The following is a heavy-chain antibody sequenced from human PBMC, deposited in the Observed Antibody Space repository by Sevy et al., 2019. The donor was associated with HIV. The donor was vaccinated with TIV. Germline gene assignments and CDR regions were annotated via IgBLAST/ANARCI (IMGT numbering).Heavy chain of an antibody. CDR2: LSTSGTT. D-gene: IGHD2-2*02. V-gene: IGHV4-4*07. CDR1: GGSISSYY. J-gene: IGHJ5*02. Sequence: SETLSLTCTVSGGSISSYYWSWIRQPAGKGLECIGRLSTSGTTNYNPSLKSRVTMSVDTSKNQLSRRLSSVTAADTAVYYCARDSIHTANWFDPWGQRTLVTVSS. CDR3: ARDSIHTANWFDP.